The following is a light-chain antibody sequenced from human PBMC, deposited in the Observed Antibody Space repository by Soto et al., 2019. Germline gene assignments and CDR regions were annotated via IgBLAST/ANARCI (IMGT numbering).Light chain of an antibody. CDR1: SSNIGAGYE. Sequence: QSVLTQPPSVSASPGQRVTISCTGSSSNIGAGYEAHWYQQVPGTAPKLLIYENNNRPSGVPDRFSGSMSVTSASLALTGLQAEDEAEYYCQSYDSSLSGYVFGTGTKLTVL. V-gene: IGLV1-40*01. J-gene: IGLJ1*01. CDR2: ENN. CDR3: QSYDSSLSGYV.